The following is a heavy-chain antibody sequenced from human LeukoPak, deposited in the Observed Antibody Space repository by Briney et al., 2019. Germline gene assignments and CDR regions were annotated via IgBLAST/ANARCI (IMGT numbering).Heavy chain of an antibody. CDR1: GFTFSSYA. V-gene: IGHV3-30-3*01. CDR3: ARPMNPYDWNFLDAFDI. CDR2: ISYDGSNK. J-gene: IGHJ3*02. D-gene: IGHD1-7*01. Sequence: GGSLRLSCAASGFTFSSYAMHWVRQAPGKGLEWVAVISYDGSNKYHADSVKGRFTISRDNSKNTLYLQMNSLRAEDTAVYYCARPMNPYDWNFLDAFDIWGQGTMVTVSS.